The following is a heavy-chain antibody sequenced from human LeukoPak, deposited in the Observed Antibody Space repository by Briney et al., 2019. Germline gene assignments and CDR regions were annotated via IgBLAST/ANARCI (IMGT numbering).Heavy chain of an antibody. CDR2: ISGNGGTT. CDR1: VFTFSSYT. V-gene: IGHV3-23*01. CDR3: EKGRTGYIPDS. D-gene: IGHD6-13*01. J-gene: IGHJ4*02. Sequence: PGRSLRLSCAASVFTFSSYTMTWVRQAPGKGLEWVSDISGNGGTTYYADSVKGRFTISRNNSKNTLYLQINSLTAEDTAVYYCEKGRTGYIPDSWGQGTLVTVSS.